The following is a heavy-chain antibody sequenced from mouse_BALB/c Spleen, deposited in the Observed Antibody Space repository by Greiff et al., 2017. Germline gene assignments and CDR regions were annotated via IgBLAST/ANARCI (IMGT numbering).Heavy chain of an antibody. CDR3: ARGGYDYAFAY. CDR1: GFSLTSYG. Sequence: VQLVESGPGLVQPSQSLSITCTVSGFSLTSYGVHWVRQSPGKGLEWLGVIWSGGSTDYNAAFISRLSISKDNSKSQVFFKMNRLQANDTAIYYCARGGYDYAFAYWGQGTLVTVSA. D-gene: IGHD2-4*01. CDR2: IWSGGST. V-gene: IGHV2-2*02. J-gene: IGHJ3*01.